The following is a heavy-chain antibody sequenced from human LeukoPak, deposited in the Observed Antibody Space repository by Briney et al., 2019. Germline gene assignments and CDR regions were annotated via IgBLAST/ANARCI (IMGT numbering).Heavy chain of an antibody. CDR2: IRYDGSNK. D-gene: IGHD3-9*01. CDR3: ARNYDVLTGYPYYFDH. V-gene: IGHV3-30*02. J-gene: IGHJ4*02. CDR1: GFSFSSYG. Sequence: GGSLRLSCAASGFSFSSYGMHWVRQAPGKGLEWVAFIRYDGSNKYYADSVKGRFTISRDNSKNTLYLQMSSLTPEDTAVYYCARNYDVLTGYPYYFDHWGQGILVTVSS.